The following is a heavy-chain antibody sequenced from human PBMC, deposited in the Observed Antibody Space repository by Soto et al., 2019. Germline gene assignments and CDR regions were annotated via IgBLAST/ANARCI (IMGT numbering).Heavy chain of an antibody. CDR2: IWYDGSNK. CDR3: ARDTARITGTEDYYYGMDV. D-gene: IGHD1-7*01. Sequence: ESGGGVVQPGRSLRLSCAASGFTFSSYGMHWVRQAPGKGLEWVAVIWYDGSNKYYADSVKGRFTISRDNSKNTLYLQMNSLRAEDTAVYYCARDTARITGTEDYYYGMDVWGQGTTVTVSS. J-gene: IGHJ6*02. CDR1: GFTFSSYG. V-gene: IGHV3-33*01.